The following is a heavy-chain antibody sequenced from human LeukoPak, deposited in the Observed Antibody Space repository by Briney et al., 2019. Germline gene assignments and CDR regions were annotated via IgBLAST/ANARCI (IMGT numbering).Heavy chain of an antibody. V-gene: IGHV1-24*01. CDR2: FDPEDGET. Sequence: ASVKVSCKVSGYTLTELSMHWVRQAPGKGLEWMGGFDPEDGETIYAQKFQGRVTMTEDTSTDTAYMELSSLRSEDTAVYYCATTEGETGTTRPFDYWGQGTLVTVSS. J-gene: IGHJ4*02. CDR3: ATTEGETGTTRPFDY. CDR1: GYTLTELS. D-gene: IGHD1-1*01.